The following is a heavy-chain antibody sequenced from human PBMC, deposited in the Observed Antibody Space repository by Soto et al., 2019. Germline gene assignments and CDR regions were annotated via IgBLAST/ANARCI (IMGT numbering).Heavy chain of an antibody. J-gene: IGHJ4*02. CDR3: ARDYISSSGHFDY. CDR1: GFTFSSYE. D-gene: IGHD6-6*01. Sequence: VGSLRLSCAASGFTFSSYEMNWVRQAPGKGLEWVSYISSSGNTIYYAESVKGRFTISRDNAKNSLYLQMNSLRVEDTAVYYCARDYISSSGHFDYWGQGTLVTVSS. V-gene: IGHV3-48*03. CDR2: ISSSGNTI.